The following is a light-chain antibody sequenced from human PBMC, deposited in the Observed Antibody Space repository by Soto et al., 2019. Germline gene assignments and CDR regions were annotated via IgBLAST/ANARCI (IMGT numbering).Light chain of an antibody. CDR1: QSVSSSY. J-gene: IGKJ1*01. CDR2: GAS. Sequence: IVLRQSPVARSLSPAERSTLSCMASQSVSSSYLAWYQQKPGQAPRLLIYGASSRATGIPDRFSGSGSGTVFTLTISRLEPEDFAVYFCQQYDSSPTTFGQGTKVDIK. V-gene: IGKV3-20*01. CDR3: QQYDSSPTT.